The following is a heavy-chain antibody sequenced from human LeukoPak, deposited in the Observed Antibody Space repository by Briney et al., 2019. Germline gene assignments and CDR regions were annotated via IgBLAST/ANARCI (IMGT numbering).Heavy chain of an antibody. D-gene: IGHD3-22*01. V-gene: IGHV3-30-3*01. J-gene: IGHJ4*02. CDR1: GFTFSSYA. CDR2: ISYDGSNK. CDR3: ARVGYDSSGYYHFDF. Sequence: GGSLRLSCAASGFTFSSYAIHWVRQAPGKGLEWVAVISYDGSNKYYADSVKGRFTISRDNSKNTLHLQMNSLRAEDTAVYYCARVGYDSSGYYHFDFWGQGTLVTVSS.